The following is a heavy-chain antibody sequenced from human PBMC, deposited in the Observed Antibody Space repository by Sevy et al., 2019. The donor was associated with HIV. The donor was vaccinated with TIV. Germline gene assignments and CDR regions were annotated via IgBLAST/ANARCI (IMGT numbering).Heavy chain of an antibody. CDR1: TFRVIDNY. Sequence: GGSLRLSCAASTFRVIDNYMSWVRQAPGKGLEWVSTIYSGGSTFYADSVKGRFTISRDNSKNTRYLQMNSLRAEDTAVYYCARDRYYDASGYYYYYYGLDVWGQGTTVTVSS. J-gene: IGHJ6*02. D-gene: IGHD3-22*01. V-gene: IGHV3-66*01. CDR3: ARDRYYDASGYYYYYYGLDV. CDR2: IYSGGST.